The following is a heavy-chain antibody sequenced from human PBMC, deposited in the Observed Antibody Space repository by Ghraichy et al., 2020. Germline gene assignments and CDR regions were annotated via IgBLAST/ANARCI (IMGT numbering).Heavy chain of an antibody. D-gene: IGHD1-26*01. V-gene: IGHV4-59*01. J-gene: IGHJ5*02. CDR2: IYYTGSA. CDR1: GASISTYY. Sequence: SETLSLTCTVSGASISTYYWTWIRQPPGKGLEWIGYIYYTGSADYNPSLKSRVAISVDTSKNQFSLKLNSVTAADTAVYYCVKGMGGFDAWGQGTLVTVSS. CDR3: VKGMGGFDA.